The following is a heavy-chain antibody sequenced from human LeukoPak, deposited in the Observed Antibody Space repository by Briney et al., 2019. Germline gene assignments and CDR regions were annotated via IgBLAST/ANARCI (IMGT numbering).Heavy chain of an antibody. J-gene: IGHJ5*02. CDR3: ARVIPRYFDWLTWFDP. V-gene: IGHV1-69*04. CDR1: GGTFSSYA. D-gene: IGHD3-9*01. CDR2: IIPILGIA. Sequence: ASVKVSCKAPGGTFSSYAISWVRQAPGQGLEWMGRIIPILGIANYAQKFQGRVTITADKSTSTAYMELSSLRSEDTAVYYCARVIPRYFDWLTWFDPWGQGTLVTVSS.